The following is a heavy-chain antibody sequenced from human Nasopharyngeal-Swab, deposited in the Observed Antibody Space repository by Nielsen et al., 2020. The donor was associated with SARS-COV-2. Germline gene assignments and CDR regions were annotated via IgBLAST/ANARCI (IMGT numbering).Heavy chain of an antibody. CDR2: IKQDGSEK. CDR1: GFTFSSYW. D-gene: IGHD5-24*01. V-gene: IGHV3-7*05. J-gene: IGHJ6*03. CDR3: ARDKGDGYNSDYYYMDV. Sequence: GESLKISCAASGFTFSSYWMSWVRQAPGKGLAWVANIKQDGSEKYYVDSLKGRFTISRDNAKNSLYLQMNSLRAEDTAVYYCARDKGDGYNSDYYYMDVWGKGTTVTVSS.